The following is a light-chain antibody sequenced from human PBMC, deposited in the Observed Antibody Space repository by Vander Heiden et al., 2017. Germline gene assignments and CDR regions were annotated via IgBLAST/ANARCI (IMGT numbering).Light chain of an antibody. CDR3: QLSYSTLIFT. V-gene: IGKV1-39*01. CDR2: AAS. CDR1: QSISSY. J-gene: IGKJ3*01. Sequence: DIQMTQSPSSLSASVGDRVTITCRASQSISSYLNWYQQKPGKAPKLLIYAASSLQSVVPSRFSGSGSGTDFTLTISSLQPEDFATYSCQLSYSTLIFTFGSETKVNIK.